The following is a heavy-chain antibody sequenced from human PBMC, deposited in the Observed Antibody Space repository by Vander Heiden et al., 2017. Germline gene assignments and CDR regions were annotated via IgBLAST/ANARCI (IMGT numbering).Heavy chain of an antibody. CDR3: ARVRSPIVVVPAASNWFDP. Sequence: QVQLQQWGAGLLKPSETLSLTCAVYGGSFSGYYWSWIRQPPGKGLEWIGEINHSGSTNYNPSLKSRVTISVDTSKNQFSLKLSSVTAADTAVYYCARVRSPIVVVPAASNWFDPWGQGTLVTVSS. D-gene: IGHD2-2*01. V-gene: IGHV4-34*01. CDR2: INHSGST. J-gene: IGHJ5*02. CDR1: GGSFSGYY.